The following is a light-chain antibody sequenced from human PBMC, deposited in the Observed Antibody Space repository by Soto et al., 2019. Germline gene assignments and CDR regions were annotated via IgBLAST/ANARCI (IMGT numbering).Light chain of an antibody. CDR1: SSNIGSNY. V-gene: IGLV1-47*02. CDR2: SNN. J-gene: IGLJ2*01. CDR3: AAWDDSLSGPV. Sequence: QPVLTQPPSASGTPGQRVTISCSGSSSNIGSNYVYWYQQLPGTAPKLLIYSNNQRPSGVPDRFSGSKSGTSASLAISGLRSEDEADYHCAAWDDSLSGPVFGGGTKVTVL.